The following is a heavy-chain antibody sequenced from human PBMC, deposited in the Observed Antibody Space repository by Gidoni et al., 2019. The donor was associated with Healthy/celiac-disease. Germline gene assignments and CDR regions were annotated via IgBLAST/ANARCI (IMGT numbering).Heavy chain of an antibody. J-gene: IGHJ4*02. V-gene: IGHV4-39*01. CDR1: GGSISSSSYY. CDR2: IYYSGST. CDR3: ARNKVAAAGTLDY. Sequence: QLQLQESGPGLVKPSETLSLTCTVSGGSISSSSYYWGWIRQPPGKGLEWIGSIYYSGSTYYNPSLKSRVTISVDTSKNQFSLKLSSVTAADTAVYYCARNKVAAAGTLDYWGQGTLVTVSS. D-gene: IGHD6-13*01.